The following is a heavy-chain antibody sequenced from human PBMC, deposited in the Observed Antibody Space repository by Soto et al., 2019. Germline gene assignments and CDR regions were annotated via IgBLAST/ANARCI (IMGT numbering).Heavy chain of an antibody. J-gene: IGHJ4*02. CDR3: ARDLRITMIVGVNPLDY. D-gene: IGHD3-22*01. V-gene: IGHV1-18*01. Sequence: ASVKVSCKASGYTFTSYGIIWVRQAPGQGLEWMGWISAYNGNTNYAQKLQGRVTMTTDTSTSTAYMELRSLRSDDTAVYYCARDLRITMIVGVNPLDYWGQGTLVTVSP. CDR2: ISAYNGNT. CDR1: GYTFTSYG.